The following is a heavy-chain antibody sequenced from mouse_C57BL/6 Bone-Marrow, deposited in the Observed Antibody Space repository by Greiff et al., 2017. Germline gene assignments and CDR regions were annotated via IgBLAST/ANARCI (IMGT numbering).Heavy chain of an antibody. J-gene: IGHJ2*01. Sequence: VQGVESGPGLVQPSQSLSITCTVSGFSLTSYGVHWVRQSPGKGLEWLGGIWRGGSTDYNAAFMSRLSITKDNSKSQIFFKMNRLQADDTAIYYCAKNAYYGLDYWGQGTTLTVSS. CDR2: IWRGGST. CDR3: AKNAYYGLDY. V-gene: IGHV2-5*01. D-gene: IGHD1-1*01. CDR1: GFSLTSYG.